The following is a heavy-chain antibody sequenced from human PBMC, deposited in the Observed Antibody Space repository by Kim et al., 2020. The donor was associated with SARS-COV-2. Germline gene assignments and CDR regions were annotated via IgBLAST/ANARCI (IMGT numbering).Heavy chain of an antibody. CDR1: GGTFSSYA. D-gene: IGHD6-13*01. CDR3: ARESVRVAAAGTREDYYYGMDV. V-gene: IGHV1-69*13. J-gene: IGHJ6*02. Sequence: SVKVSCKASGGTFSSYAISWVRQAPGQGLEWMGGIIPIFGTANYAQKFQGRVTITADESTSTAYMELSSLRSEDTAVYYCARESVRVAAAGTREDYYYGMDVWGQGTTVTVSS. CDR2: IIPIFGTA.